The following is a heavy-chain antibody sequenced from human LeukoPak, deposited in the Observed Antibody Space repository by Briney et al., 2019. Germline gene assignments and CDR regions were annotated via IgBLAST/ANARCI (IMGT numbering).Heavy chain of an antibody. CDR1: GGSISSYY. J-gene: IGHJ2*01. D-gene: IGHD3-16*01. Sequence: SETLSLTCTVSGGSISSYYWSWIRQPPGKGLEWIGYIYYSGSTNYNPSLKSRVTISVDTSKNQFSLRLSSVTAADTAVYYCARGDGGSFWYFDLWGRGTLVTVSS. V-gene: IGHV4-59*01. CDR2: IYYSGST. CDR3: ARGDGGSFWYFDL.